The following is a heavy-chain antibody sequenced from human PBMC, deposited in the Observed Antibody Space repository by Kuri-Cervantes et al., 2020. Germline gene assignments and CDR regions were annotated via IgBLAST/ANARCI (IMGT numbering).Heavy chain of an antibody. CDR3: ARVRSVNNFWSGRYFFDS. CDR2: IFYSGTT. CDR1: GGSINSGDFY. Sequence: SETLSLTCTVSGGSINSGDFYWSWIRQPPGKGLEWIEYIFYSGTTFYNPSLKSRIAISIDTSKNQCSLKLNSVTAADTAVYFCARVRSVNNFWSGRYFFDSWGQGTLVTVSS. V-gene: IGHV4-30-4*01. D-gene: IGHD3-3*01. J-gene: IGHJ4*02.